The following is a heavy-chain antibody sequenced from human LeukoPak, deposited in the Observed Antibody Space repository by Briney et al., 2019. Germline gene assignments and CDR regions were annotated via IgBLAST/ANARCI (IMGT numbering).Heavy chain of an antibody. CDR3: AKDAQRGFDYSNSLEY. Sequence: GGSLRLSCAASGFIFNHHAMHWVRQAPGKGLQWVAVIWSDKSNRFYADSVRGRFTISRDDSRRTVYLQMERLTAEDTAIYYCAKDAQRGFDYSNSLEYWGQGALVTVAS. V-gene: IGHV3-33*06. D-gene: IGHD4-11*01. CDR1: GFIFNHHA. CDR2: IWSDKSNR. J-gene: IGHJ4*02.